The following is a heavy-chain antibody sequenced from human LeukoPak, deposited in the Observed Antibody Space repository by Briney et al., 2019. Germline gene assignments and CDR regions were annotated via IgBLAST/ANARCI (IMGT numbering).Heavy chain of an antibody. D-gene: IGHD3-10*01. Sequence: ASETLSLTCTGPGGSHILGGYYWRWIRQAPGKGLEWIGEINHSGSTNYNPSLKSRVTISVDTSKNQFSLKLSSVTAADTAVYFCARGIRRHYYGLVSYYYSVPRSGDYCDYWGQGTLVTVSS. CDR3: ARGIRRHYYGLVSYYYSVPRSGDYCDY. CDR2: INHSGST. V-gene: IGHV4-34*01. J-gene: IGHJ4*02. CDR1: GGSHILGGYY.